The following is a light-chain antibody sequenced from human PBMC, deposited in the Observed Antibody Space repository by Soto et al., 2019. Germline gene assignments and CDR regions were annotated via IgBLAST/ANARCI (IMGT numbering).Light chain of an antibody. V-gene: IGKV3-15*01. J-gene: IGKJ2*03. Sequence: EIVLTQSPATLSVSPGERATLSCRASHSVSSNLAWYQQRPGQAPRLLISGASTRATGIPARFSGSGSGTEFTLTISSLQSADFAAYYCQQYNSYPYSFGQGTKLEIK. CDR1: HSVSSN. CDR3: QQYNSYPYS. CDR2: GAS.